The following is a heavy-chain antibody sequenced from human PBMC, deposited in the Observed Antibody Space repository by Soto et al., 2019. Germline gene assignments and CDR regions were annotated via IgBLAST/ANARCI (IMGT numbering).Heavy chain of an antibody. CDR3: AKDRAPLAVSASYYFDY. J-gene: IGHJ4*02. Sequence: EVQLLESGGGLVQPGGSLRLSCAASGFTFSSYAMSWVRQAPGKGLEWVSAISGSGGSTYYADSVKGRFTISRDNSKNTLYQQMNSLRAEDTAVYYCAKDRAPLAVSASYYFDYWGQGTLVTVAS. D-gene: IGHD6-19*01. V-gene: IGHV3-23*01. CDR2: ISGSGGST. CDR1: GFTFSSYA.